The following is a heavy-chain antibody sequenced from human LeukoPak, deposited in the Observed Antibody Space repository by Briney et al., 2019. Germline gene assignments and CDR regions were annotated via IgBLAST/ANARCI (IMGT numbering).Heavy chain of an antibody. D-gene: IGHD2-21*01. V-gene: IGHV3-74*01. CDR2: INRDGRST. CDR3: VRDVWGDSDGLFDN. Sequence: GGSLRLSCAASGFTFSSYWMHWVRQAPGKGLVWVSRINRDGRSTSYADSVTGRFTVSRDNAKNTLYMQMNSLRAEDTAVYYCVRDVWGDSDGLFDNWGQGTLVTVSS. CDR1: GFTFSSYW. J-gene: IGHJ4*02.